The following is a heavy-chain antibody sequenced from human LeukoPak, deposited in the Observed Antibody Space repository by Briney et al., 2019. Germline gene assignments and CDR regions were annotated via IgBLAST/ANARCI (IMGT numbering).Heavy chain of an antibody. CDR3: ARGVSQWRFGESFRY. Sequence: SETLSLTCTVSGGSISSSSYYWGWIRQPPGKGLEWIGFVYYSGSTNYNPSLKSRVTISVDTSKNQFSLKLSSVTAADTAVYYCARGVSQWRFGESFRYWGQGTLVTVSS. CDR1: GGSISSSSYY. CDR2: VYYSGST. J-gene: IGHJ4*02. V-gene: IGHV4-39*07. D-gene: IGHD3-10*01.